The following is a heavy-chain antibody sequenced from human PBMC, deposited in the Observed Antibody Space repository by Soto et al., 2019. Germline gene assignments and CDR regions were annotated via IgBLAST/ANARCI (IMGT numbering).Heavy chain of an antibody. CDR1: GFTFSAYT. V-gene: IGHV3-23*05. CDR2: IFGNGSAI. CDR3: TRIAAAGTTFDS. D-gene: IGHD6-13*01. J-gene: IGHJ4*02. Sequence: GSLRLSCAASGFTFSAYTMSWVRQVPGKGLEWVSGIFGNGSAIPYADSVKGRFTISRDNARNTLYLQMNSLRAEDTAVYYCTRIAAAGTTFDSWGQGTLVTVSS.